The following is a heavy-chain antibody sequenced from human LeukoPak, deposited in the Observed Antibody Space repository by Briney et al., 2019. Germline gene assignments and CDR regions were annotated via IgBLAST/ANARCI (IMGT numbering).Heavy chain of an antibody. CDR2: INQDGSEE. CDR3: EADPGDY. V-gene: IGHV3-7*01. J-gene: IGHJ4*02. D-gene: IGHD2-15*01. Sequence: PGGSLRLSCAASGFTFSTYWMSWVRQAPGKGLEGVANINQDGSEEYYVDSVKGRFTISRDNAKNSLYLQMNSLRANDTAIYYCEADPGDYWGQGTLVTVSS. CDR1: GFTFSTYW.